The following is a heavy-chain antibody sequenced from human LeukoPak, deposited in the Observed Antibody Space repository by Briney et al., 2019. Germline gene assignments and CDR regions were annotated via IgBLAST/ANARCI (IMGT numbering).Heavy chain of an antibody. CDR3: TRDPRHFDS. D-gene: IGHD6-6*01. Sequence: GGSLRLSWAAAGFTFTNFDMVWVRQAPGKGLEWVSGISNGGDRAYYADSVKGRFTISRDNSKSALFLQMSSLRVEDTAVYYCTRDPRHFDSCGQGTLVTVSS. V-gene: IGHV3-23*01. CDR2: ISNGGDRA. CDR1: GFTFTNFD. J-gene: IGHJ5*01.